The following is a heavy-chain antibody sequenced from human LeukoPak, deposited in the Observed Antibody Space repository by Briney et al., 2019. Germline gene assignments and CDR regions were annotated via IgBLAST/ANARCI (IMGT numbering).Heavy chain of an antibody. V-gene: IGHV1-18*01. CDR3: ARGSKGRRLGDIVLMVYATSVDY. Sequence: ASVKVSCKASGYTFTSYGISWVRQAPGQGLEWMGWISTYNGKTNYAQKLQGRVTITTDTSTSTAYMELRSLRSDDTAVYYCARGSKGRRLGDIVLMVYATSVDYWGQGTLVTASA. D-gene: IGHD2-8*01. CDR1: GYTFTSYG. J-gene: IGHJ4*02. CDR2: ISTYNGKT.